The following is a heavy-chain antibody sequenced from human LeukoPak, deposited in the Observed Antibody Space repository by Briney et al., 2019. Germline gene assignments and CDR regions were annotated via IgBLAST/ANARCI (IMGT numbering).Heavy chain of an antibody. CDR1: GGSISSSSYY. J-gene: IGHJ6*03. CDR2: IYYSGST. V-gene: IGHV4-39*01. D-gene: IGHD6-19*01. Sequence: SETLSLTCTVSGGSISSSSYYWGWIRQPPGKGLEWIGSIYYSGSTYYNPSLKSRVTISVDTSKDQFSLKLSSVTAADTAVYYCASLGHSSGWYYYYYYMDVWGKGTTVTISS. CDR3: ASLGHSSGWYYYYYYMDV.